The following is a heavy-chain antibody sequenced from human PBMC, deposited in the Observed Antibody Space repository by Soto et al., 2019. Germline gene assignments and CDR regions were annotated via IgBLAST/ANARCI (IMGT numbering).Heavy chain of an antibody. CDR2: ITHSGST. V-gene: IGHV4-34*01. J-gene: IGHJ6*02. CDR3: ARGLRASFGVRLSYYCYGMDV. CDR1: GGSLSDYY. Sequence: DTLSLTCALYGGSLSDYYWGWIRQPPGKGLECIGEITHSGSTNYNPSPKSRVTLSVDTSKNQFSLNLTSVTAADTAVYYCARGLRASFGVRLSYYCYGMDVWGQGTRVTVSS. D-gene: IGHD3-10*01.